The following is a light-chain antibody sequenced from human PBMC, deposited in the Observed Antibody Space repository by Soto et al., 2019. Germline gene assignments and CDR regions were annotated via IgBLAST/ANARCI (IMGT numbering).Light chain of an antibody. J-gene: IGKJ2*01. CDR2: GAS. V-gene: IGKV1-39*01. Sequence: QLTQSPSSLYASVGDRVTVTCRASQSINIYLNWYQQKPGKAPTLLIYGASTLQSGVPSRFSGGGSRTDFTLTISSLQTEDFATYYCQQSYRSPYTFGQGTKLEI. CDR3: QQSYRSPYT. CDR1: QSINIY.